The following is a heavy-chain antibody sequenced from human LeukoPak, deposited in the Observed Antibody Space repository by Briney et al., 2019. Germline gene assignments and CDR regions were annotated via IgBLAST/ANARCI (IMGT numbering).Heavy chain of an antibody. CDR2: ISGSGGNT. V-gene: IGHV3-23*01. CDR1: GFTFDSYA. D-gene: IGHD1-26*01. CDR3: AKGPYSGFS. J-gene: IGHJ5*02. Sequence: TGGSLRLSCAASGFTFDSYAMSWVRQAPGKGLEWVSAISGSGGNTYYADSVKGRFTISRDNSKNTLYLQMNSLRAEDTAVYYCAKGPYSGFSWGQGTLVTVSS.